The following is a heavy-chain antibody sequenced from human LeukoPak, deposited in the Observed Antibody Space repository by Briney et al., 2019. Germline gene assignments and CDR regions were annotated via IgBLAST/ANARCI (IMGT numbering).Heavy chain of an antibody. V-gene: IGHV4-59*11. J-gene: IGHJ4*02. CDR1: GGSIRSQS. CDR2: IYYSGTT. Sequence: SETLSLTCSVSGGSIRSQSWSWIRQPPGKGLEWIGDIYYSGTTNYNPSLKSRLTISLDTSKNQFSLRLTSVTAADTAVYYCARIDAVAATPTSFDYWGQGTLVTVSS. CDR3: ARIDAVAATPTSFDY. D-gene: IGHD6-19*01.